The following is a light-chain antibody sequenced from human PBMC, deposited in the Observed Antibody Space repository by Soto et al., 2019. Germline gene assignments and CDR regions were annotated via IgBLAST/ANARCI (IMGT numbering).Light chain of an antibody. CDR2: DAS. Sequence: EVLMTQSPATLSVSPGERATLSCRASQSVSGKLAWYQQKPCQAPRLLIYDASTRATGIPARFSGSGSGTEFTLTISSLQSEDFAVYYCQQYNNWPTWTFGQGTKVDIK. CDR3: QQYNNWPTWT. J-gene: IGKJ1*01. CDR1: QSVSGK. V-gene: IGKV3-15*01.